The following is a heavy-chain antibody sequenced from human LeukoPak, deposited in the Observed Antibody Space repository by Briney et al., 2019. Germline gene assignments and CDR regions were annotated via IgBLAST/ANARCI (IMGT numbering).Heavy chain of an antibody. V-gene: IGHV3-53*01. J-gene: IGHJ6*02. CDR3: ASRDRGYYFGMDV. D-gene: IGHD5-24*01. CDR1: GFTVSRNY. CDR2: ISGGDNT. Sequence: RPGGSLRLSCAAPGFTVSRNYMSWVRQAPGRGLEWVSIISGGDNTFYAASVRGRFTVSRDKSKNTLYLQMNSLRVEDTAVYYCASRDRGYYFGMDVWGQGTTVTVSS.